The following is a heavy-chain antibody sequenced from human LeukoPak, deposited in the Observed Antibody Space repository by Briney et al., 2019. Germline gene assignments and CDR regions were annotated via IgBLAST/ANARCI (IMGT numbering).Heavy chain of an antibody. V-gene: IGHV3-53*01. D-gene: IGHD3-22*01. CDR2: IDSGGST. CDR3: ARAGHYYDSSGSHDAFDI. J-gene: IGHJ3*02. CDR1: GFTVSSNY. Sequence: GGSLTLSCAASGFTVSSNYMSWVRQAPGKALEWVSLIDSGGSTYYADSVKGRFTISRDNSKNTLYLQMNSLRAEDTAVYYCARAGHYYDSSGSHDAFDIWGQGTMVTVSS.